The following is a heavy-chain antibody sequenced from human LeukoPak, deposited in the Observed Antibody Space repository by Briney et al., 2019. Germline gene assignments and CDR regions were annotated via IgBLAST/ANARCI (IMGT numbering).Heavy chain of an antibody. Sequence: VGSLRLSCAASGFTFSSYAMSWVRQAPGKGLEWVSAISGSGGSTYYADSVKGRFTISRDNSKNTLYLQMNSLRAEDTAVYYCAKTETRKVYDYGDDPKTVDYWGQGTLVTVSS. J-gene: IGHJ4*02. CDR3: AKTETRKVYDYGDDPKTVDY. V-gene: IGHV3-23*01. D-gene: IGHD4-17*01. CDR2: ISGSGGST. CDR1: GFTFSSYA.